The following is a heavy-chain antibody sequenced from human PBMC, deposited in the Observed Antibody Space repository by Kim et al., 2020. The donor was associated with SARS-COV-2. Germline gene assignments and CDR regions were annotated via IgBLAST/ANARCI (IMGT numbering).Heavy chain of an antibody. CDR2: NK. CDR3: AREMSFLFDY. V-gene: IGHV3-30-3*01. Sequence: NKYYEDSVKGRFTISRDNSKNTLYLQMNSLRAEDTAVYYCAREMSFLFDYWGQGTLVTVSS. J-gene: IGHJ4*02.